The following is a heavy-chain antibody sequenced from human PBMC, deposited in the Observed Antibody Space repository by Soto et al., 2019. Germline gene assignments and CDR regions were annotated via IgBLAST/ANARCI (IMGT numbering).Heavy chain of an antibody. CDR3: ARYVVPAAICYYYYCMDV. J-gene: IGHJ6*02. CDR1: GYTFTSYG. V-gene: IGHV1-18*01. Sequence: GASVKVSCKASGYTFTSYGISWVRQAPGQGLEWMGWISAYNGNTNYAQKLQGRVTMTTDTSTSTAYMELRSLRSDDTAVYYCARYVVPAAICYYYYCMDVWGQGTTFTVSS. D-gene: IGHD2-2*02. CDR2: ISAYNGNT.